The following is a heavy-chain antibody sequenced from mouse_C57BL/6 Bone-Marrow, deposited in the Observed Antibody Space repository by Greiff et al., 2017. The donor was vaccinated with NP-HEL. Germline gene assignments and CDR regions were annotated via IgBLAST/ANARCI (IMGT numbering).Heavy chain of an antibody. D-gene: IGHD1-1*01. CDR2: INPNNGGT. CDR1: GYTFTDYN. V-gene: IGHV1-18*01. CDR3: ASRGDYYGSSPGWFAY. Sequence: VQLQQSGPELVKPGASVKIPCKASGYTFTDYNMDWVKQSHGKSLEWIGDINPNNGGTIYNQKFKGKATLTVDKSSSTAYMELRSLTSEDTAVYYCASRGDYYGSSPGWFAYWGQGTLVTVSA. J-gene: IGHJ3*01.